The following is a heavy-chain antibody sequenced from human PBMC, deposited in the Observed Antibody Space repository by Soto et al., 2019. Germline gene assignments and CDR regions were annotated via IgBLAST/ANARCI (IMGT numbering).Heavy chain of an antibody. J-gene: IGHJ5*02. D-gene: IGHD6-6*01. CDR3: ARGLGSSSSSWFDP. CDR2: IGTAGDT. CDR1: GFTFSSYD. V-gene: IGHV3-13*01. Sequence: HPGGSLRLSCAASGFTFSSYDMHWVRQATGKGLEWVSAIGTAGDTYYPGSVKGRFTISRENAKNSLYLQMNSLRAGDTAVYYCARGLGSSSSSWFDPWGQGTLVTVSS.